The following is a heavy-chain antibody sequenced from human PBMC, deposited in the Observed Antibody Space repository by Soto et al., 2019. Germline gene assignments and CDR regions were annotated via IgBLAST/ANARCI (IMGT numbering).Heavy chain of an antibody. D-gene: IGHD1-26*01. Sequence: QVQLVESGGAGFQPGTSLSLSGKASVFALTSFGMNWVRKAQGKGLEWVAFISYDGSYQYYADSVQGRLTITRDNSMNTLNMQLNSLRREDTAVYYCAKGGEVGGVLGDHWGQGTLVTVSS. CDR2: ISYDGSYQ. V-gene: IGHV3-30*18. CDR1: VFALTSFG. J-gene: IGHJ4*02. CDR3: AKGGEVGGVLGDH.